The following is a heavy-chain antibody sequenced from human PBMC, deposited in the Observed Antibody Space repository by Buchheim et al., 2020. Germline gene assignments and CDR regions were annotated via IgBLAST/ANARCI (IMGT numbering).Heavy chain of an antibody. CDR1: GFTFSSYE. CDR3: AREGGRQDAFDI. Sequence: EVQLVESGGGLVQPGGSLRLSCAASGFTFSSYEMNWVRQAPGKGLEWVSYISSSGSTIYYADSVKGRFTISRDNAQNPLYLQMNRLRAEETAVYYCAREGGRQDAFDIWGQGT. D-gene: IGHD3-16*01. J-gene: IGHJ3*02. V-gene: IGHV3-48*03. CDR2: ISSSGSTI.